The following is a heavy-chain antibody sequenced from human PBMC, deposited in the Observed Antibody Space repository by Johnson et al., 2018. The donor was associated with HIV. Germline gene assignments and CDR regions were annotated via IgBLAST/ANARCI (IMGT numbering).Heavy chain of an antibody. V-gene: IGHV3-53*01. J-gene: IGHJ3*02. Sequence: VQLVESGGGLMQPGGSLRLSCAASGFTVSSNYMSWVRQAPGKGLEWVSVIYSGGSTYYADSVKGRFTISRDNSKNTLYLQMNSLRAEDTAVYYCASAKSGSFDAFDIWGQGTMVTVSS. D-gene: IGHD1-26*01. CDR1: GFTVSSNY. CDR3: ASAKSGSFDAFDI. CDR2: IYSGGST.